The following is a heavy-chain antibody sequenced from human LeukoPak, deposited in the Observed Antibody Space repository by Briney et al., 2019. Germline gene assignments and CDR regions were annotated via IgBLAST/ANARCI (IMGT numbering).Heavy chain of an antibody. CDR3: ARDPPLGSCSTISCPHLDY. J-gene: IGHJ4*02. Sequence: GWSLRLSCAASGFTFSRYSMNWVRQAPGKGLEWVSSISSSSSFIYYADSVKGRFTISRDNAKNSLYLQMNSLRAEDTAVYYCARDPPLGSCSTISCPHLDYWGQGTLVTVSS. CDR1: GFTFSRYS. D-gene: IGHD2-2*01. CDR2: ISSSSSFI. V-gene: IGHV3-21*01.